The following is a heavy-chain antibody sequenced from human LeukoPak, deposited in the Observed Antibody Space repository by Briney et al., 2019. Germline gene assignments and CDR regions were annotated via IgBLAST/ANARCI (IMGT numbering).Heavy chain of an antibody. CDR3: ARTYDFGRGPPGDAFDN. Sequence: GGSLRLSCAASGFTFTIFGLNWVRQAPGKGPEWVSYVDARSGITYYADSVQGRFTLSRDNARESVFLQMDSLRVDDTAVYYCARTYDFGRGPPGDAFDNWGPGTWVIVSS. CDR1: GFTFTIFG. D-gene: IGHD3-3*01. V-gene: IGHV3-48*01. CDR2: VDARSGIT. J-gene: IGHJ3*02.